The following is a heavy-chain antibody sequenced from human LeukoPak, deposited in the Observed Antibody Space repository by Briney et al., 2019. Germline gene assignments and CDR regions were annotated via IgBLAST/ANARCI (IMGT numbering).Heavy chain of an antibody. V-gene: IGHV1-24*01. CDR1: GYTLTELS. CDR2: FDPEDGET. Sequence: ASVKVSCKASGYTLTELSMHWVRQAPGKGLEWMGGFDPEDGETIYAQKFQGRVTMTEDTSTDTAYMELSSLRSEDTAVYYCATGAATKDAFDIWGQGTMVTVSS. CDR3: ATGAATKDAFDI. D-gene: IGHD2-15*01. J-gene: IGHJ3*02.